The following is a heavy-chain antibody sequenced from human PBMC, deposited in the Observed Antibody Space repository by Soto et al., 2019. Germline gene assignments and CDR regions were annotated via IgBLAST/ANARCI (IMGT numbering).Heavy chain of an antibody. CDR2: MNPKSGNT. J-gene: IGHJ5*02. Sequence: ASVKVSCKASGYTFTSNDINWVRQATGQGLEWMGWMNPKSGNTAYAQKFQDRLIMTTNTSITTAYMELTSLTSEDTAVYYCAGGRPGGGVKRNWFDPWGQEPWSPSPQ. CDR3: AGGRPGGGVKRNWFDP. V-gene: IGHV1-8*01. CDR1: GYTFTSND. D-gene: IGHD2-8*02.